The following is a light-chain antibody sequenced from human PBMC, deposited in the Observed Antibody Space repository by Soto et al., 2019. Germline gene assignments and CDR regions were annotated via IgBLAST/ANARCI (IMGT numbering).Light chain of an antibody. V-gene: IGKV3-15*01. J-gene: IGKJ4*01. Sequence: QSPAILSVSPGERVTLSCRASQNVISSLAWYQQKLGQAPRLLIYGASTRATGIPARFSGSGSGTEFILTISSLQSEDFAVYYCQHYNNWLGTFGGGTKVDIK. CDR3: QHYNNWLGT. CDR1: QNVISS. CDR2: GAS.